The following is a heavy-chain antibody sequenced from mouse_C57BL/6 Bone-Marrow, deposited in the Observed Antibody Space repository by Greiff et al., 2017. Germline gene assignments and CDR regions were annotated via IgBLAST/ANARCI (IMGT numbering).Heavy chain of an antibody. Sequence: QVQLQQPGTELVKPGASVKLSCKASGYTFTNYWIGWAKQRPGHGLEWIGDIYPGGGYTNYNEKFKGKATLTADKSSSTAYMQFSSLTSEDSAIYYCARSSYYGSKNYFDYWGQGTTLTVSS. V-gene: IGHV1-63*01. D-gene: IGHD1-1*01. CDR3: ARSSYYGSKNYFDY. J-gene: IGHJ2*01. CDR2: IYPGGGYT. CDR1: GYTFTNYW.